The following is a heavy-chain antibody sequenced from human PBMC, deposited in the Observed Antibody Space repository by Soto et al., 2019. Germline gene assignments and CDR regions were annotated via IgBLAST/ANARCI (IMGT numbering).Heavy chain of an antibody. J-gene: IGHJ4*02. D-gene: IGHD3-22*01. V-gene: IGHV4-30-4*01. CDR2: IYYSGST. Sequence: SETLSLTCTVSGGSISSGDYYWSWIRQPPGKGLEWIGYIYYSGSTYYNPSLKSRVTISVDTSKNQFSLKLSSVTAADTAVYYCARALYYDSSGYPTYYFDYWGQGTQVTVSS. CDR3: ARALYYDSSGYPTYYFDY. CDR1: GGSISSGDYY.